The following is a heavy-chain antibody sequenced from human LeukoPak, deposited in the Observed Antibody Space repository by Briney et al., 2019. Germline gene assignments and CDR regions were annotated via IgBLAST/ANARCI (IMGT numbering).Heavy chain of an antibody. J-gene: IGHJ4*02. D-gene: IGHD6-19*01. Sequence: PGGSLRLSCAASGFTFSNYEMNWVRQAPGKGLEWVSYISRSSGSSIYYADSVKGRFTISRANAKNSLYLQMNSLRAEDTAVYYCARDSSGWYYFDYWGQGILVTVSS. CDR3: ARDSSGWYYFDY. CDR1: GFTFSNYE. CDR2: ISRSSGSSI. V-gene: IGHV3-48*03.